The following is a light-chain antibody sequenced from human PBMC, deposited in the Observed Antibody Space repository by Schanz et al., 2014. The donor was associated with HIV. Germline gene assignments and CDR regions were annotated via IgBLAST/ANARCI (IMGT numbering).Light chain of an antibody. CDR1: QSISSW. V-gene: IGKV1-5*03. Sequence: DIQMTQSPSTLSASVGDRVTITCRASQSISSWLAWYQQKPGKAPNLLVYKASNLESGVPSRFSGSGSGTDFTLTISSLQPEDFATYYCLQDYNYPWTFGQGTKVEIK. J-gene: IGKJ1*01. CDR3: LQDYNYPWT. CDR2: KAS.